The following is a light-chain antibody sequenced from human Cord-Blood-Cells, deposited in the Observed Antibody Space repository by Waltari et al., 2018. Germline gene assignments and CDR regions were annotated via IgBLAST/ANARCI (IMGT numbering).Light chain of an antibody. V-gene: IGLV2-23*01. CDR2: EGS. J-gene: IGLJ3*02. CDR3: CSYAGSTV. CDR1: SSDVGSYNL. Sequence: QSALTQPASVSGSPGQSITISCTGTSSDVGSYNLVSWYQQHPGKAPKLIIYEGSKRPSGVSNRFSGSKSGNTASLTSSGLQAEDEADYYCCSYAGSTVFGGGTKLTVL.